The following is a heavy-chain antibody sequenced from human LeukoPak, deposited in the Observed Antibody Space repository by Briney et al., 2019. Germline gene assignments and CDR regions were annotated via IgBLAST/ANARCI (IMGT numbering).Heavy chain of an antibody. V-gene: IGHV4-30-2*03. CDR3: ARLRIEVGATRAYWFDP. CDR1: GGSISSGGYY. D-gene: IGHD1-26*01. Sequence: PSQTLSLTCTVSGGSISSGGYYWSWIRQPPGKGLEWIGSIYYSGSTYYNPSLKSRVTISVDTPKNQSSLKLSSVTAADTAVYYCARLRIEVGATRAYWFDPWGQGTLVTVSS. CDR2: IYYSGST. J-gene: IGHJ5*02.